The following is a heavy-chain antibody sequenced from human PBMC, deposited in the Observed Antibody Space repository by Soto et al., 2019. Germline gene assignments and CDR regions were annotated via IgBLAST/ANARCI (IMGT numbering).Heavy chain of an antibody. V-gene: IGHV4-4*02. Sequence: SETRSRTCAVSCGSISSSHWWSWVRQTPVKGLEWSGEIYHGGSTNYHPSLKSRVTIFRDESKNEISLTMTSVTAEDTAGYFSVCSYEGDHYYDDFCGQTNLVTLSS. J-gene: IGHJ4*02. CDR3: VCSYEGDHYYDDF. D-gene: IGHD3-3*01. CDR1: CGSISSSHW. CDR2: IYHGGST.